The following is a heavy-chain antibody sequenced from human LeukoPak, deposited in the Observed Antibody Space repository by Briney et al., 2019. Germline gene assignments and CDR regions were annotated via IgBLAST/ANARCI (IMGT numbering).Heavy chain of an antibody. V-gene: IGHV3-64*01. D-gene: IGHD3-10*01. CDR3: ARSPSMVRGVIGNWFDP. CDR1: GFTFSSYA. Sequence: GGSLRLSCAASGFTFSSYAMHLVRQAPGKGLEYVSAISSNGGSTYYANSVKGRFTISRDNSKNTLYLQMGSLRAEDMAVYYCARSPSMVRGVIGNWFDPWGQGTLVTVSS. CDR2: ISSNGGST. J-gene: IGHJ5*02.